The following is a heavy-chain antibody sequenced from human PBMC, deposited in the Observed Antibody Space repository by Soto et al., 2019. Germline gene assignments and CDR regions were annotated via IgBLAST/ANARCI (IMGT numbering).Heavy chain of an antibody. CDR2: IYWDDDK. CDR3: AHSKYSSGWYGTTELEHFDY. V-gene: IGHV2-5*02. J-gene: IGHJ4*02. CDR1: GFSLSTSGVG. D-gene: IGHD6-19*01. Sequence: QITLKESGPTLVKPTQTLTLTCTFSGFSLSTSGVGVGWIRQPPGKALEWLALIYWDDDKRYSPSLKSRLTITKDTSKNQVVLTMTNMDPVDTATYYCAHSKYSSGWYGTTELEHFDYWGQGTLVTVSS.